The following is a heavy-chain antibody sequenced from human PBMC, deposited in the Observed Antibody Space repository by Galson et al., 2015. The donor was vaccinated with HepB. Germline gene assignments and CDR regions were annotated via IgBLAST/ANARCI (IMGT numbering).Heavy chain of an antibody. J-gene: IGHJ4*02. CDR3: AGFGWAWSLSY. V-gene: IGHV3-74*03. Sequence: SLRLSCAASGSVFRNDWVHWVRQAPGKGLVWVARINTDESFTECADSVKGRFTISRDNARNTLYLQMTDLRVDDTAIYYCAGFGWAWSLSYWGQGAVVTVSS. CDR2: INTDESFT. D-gene: IGHD3-3*01. CDR1: GSVFRNDW.